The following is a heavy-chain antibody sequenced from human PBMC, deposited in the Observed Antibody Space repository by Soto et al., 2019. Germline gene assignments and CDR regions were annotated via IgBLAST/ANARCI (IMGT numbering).Heavy chain of an antibody. Sequence: GASVKASCKVSGSTFTSYWIGWVRQMPGKGLEWMGIIYPGDSDTRYSPSFQGQVTISADKSISTAYLQWSSLKASDTAMYYCARQSASMVRGSMDVWGQGTTVTVSS. J-gene: IGHJ6*02. CDR3: ARQSASMVRGSMDV. V-gene: IGHV5-51*01. CDR1: GSTFTSYW. D-gene: IGHD3-10*01. CDR2: IYPGDSDT.